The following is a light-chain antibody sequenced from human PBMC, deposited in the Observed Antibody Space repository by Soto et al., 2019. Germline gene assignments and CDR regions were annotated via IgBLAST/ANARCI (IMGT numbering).Light chain of an antibody. CDR2: GTS. J-gene: IGKJ5*01. CDR3: QQYGSSRLT. Sequence: EIVLTQSPGTLSLSPGERATLSCRASQSVSSSYLAWYQQKPGQAPRLLIYGTSNRATGIPDRFSGSGSGTDFTLTISRLEPEDFAVYYCQQYGSSRLTFGQGTRLETK. CDR1: QSVSSSY. V-gene: IGKV3-20*01.